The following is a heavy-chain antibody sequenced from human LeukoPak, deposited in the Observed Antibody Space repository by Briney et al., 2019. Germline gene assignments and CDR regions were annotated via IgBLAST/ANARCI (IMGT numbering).Heavy chain of an antibody. CDR2: IYSGGST. CDR3: ASSLARYGMDV. Sequence: GGSLRLSCAASGFTVSSNYMSWVRQAPGKGLEWVSVIYSGGSTYYADSVKGRFTISRDNSKNTLYLQINSLRAEDTAVYYCASSLARYGMDVWGQGTTVTVSS. J-gene: IGHJ6*02. D-gene: IGHD5-12*01. CDR1: GFTVSSNY. V-gene: IGHV3-66*01.